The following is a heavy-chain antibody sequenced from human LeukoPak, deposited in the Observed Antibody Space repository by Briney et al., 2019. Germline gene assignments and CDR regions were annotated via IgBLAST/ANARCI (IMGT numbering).Heavy chain of an antibody. J-gene: IGHJ4*02. Sequence: ASVKVSCKASGYTFTSYYMHWVRQAPGQGLEWVGWINPSSGGTNYAQKFQGRVTMTRDTSISTAYMELNSLRSDDTAVYYCARGFGLAAAGLRWGQGTLVTVSS. D-gene: IGHD6-13*01. CDR2: INPSSGGT. CDR1: GYTFTSYY. CDR3: ARGFGLAAAGLR. V-gene: IGHV1-2*02.